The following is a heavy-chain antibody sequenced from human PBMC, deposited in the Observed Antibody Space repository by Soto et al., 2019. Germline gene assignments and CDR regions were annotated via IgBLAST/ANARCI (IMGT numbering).Heavy chain of an antibody. CDR1: GFTFSSYG. V-gene: IGHV3-33*01. Sequence: GGSLRLSCAASGFTFSSYGMHWVRQAPGKGLEWVAVIWYDGSNKYYADSVKGRFTISRDNSKNTLYLQMNSLRAEDTAVYYCARGEILWLYAFDIWGQGTMVTVSS. J-gene: IGHJ3*02. CDR3: ARGEILWLYAFDI. D-gene: IGHD3-10*01. CDR2: IWYDGSNK.